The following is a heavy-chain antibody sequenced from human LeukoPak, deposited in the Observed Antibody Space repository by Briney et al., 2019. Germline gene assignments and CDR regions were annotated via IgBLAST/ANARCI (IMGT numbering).Heavy chain of an antibody. Sequence: PSETLSLTCTVSGGSLSSGDYYWSWIRHPPRKGLEWIGYIYYSGSTYYNPSLKSRVTISVDTSKNQFSLKLSSVTAADTAVYYCAREYHRANWLDPWGQGTLVTVSS. J-gene: IGHJ5*02. V-gene: IGHV4-30-4*01. CDR2: IYYSGST. CDR3: AREYHRANWLDP. CDR1: GGSLSSGDYY. D-gene: IGHD2-2*01.